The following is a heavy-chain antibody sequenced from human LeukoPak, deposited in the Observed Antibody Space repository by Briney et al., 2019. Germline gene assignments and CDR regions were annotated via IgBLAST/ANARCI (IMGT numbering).Heavy chain of an antibody. J-gene: IGHJ4*02. CDR2: ISGSGGST. CDR1: GFTFSSYG. CDR3: ANDLGSDYSDSSGSYPAFDY. Sequence: GGSLRLSCAASGFTFSSYGMSWVRQAPGEGLEWVSAISGSGGSTYYADSVKGRFTISRDNSKNTLYLQINTLRAADTAVYYCANDLGSDYSDSSGSYPAFDYWGQGTLVTVSS. V-gene: IGHV3-23*01. D-gene: IGHD3-22*01.